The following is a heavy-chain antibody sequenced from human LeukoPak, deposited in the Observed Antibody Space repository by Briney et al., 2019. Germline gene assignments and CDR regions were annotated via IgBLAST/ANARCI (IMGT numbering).Heavy chain of an antibody. CDR3: ARVRMVYAMGTWFDP. CDR1: GGSISSGGYY. CDR2: IYYSGST. V-gene: IGHV4-31*03. Sequence: PSETLSLTCTVSGGSISSGGYYWSWIRQHPGKGLEWIGYIYYSGSTYYNPSLKSRVTISVDTSKNQFSLKLSSVTAADTAVYYCARVRMVYAMGTWFDPWGQGTLVTVSS. D-gene: IGHD2-8*01. J-gene: IGHJ5*02.